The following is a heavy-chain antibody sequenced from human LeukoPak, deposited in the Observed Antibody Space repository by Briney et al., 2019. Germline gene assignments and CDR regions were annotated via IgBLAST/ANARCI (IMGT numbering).Heavy chain of an antibody. CDR2: IYYSGST. Sequence: PSETLSLTCTVSHDSISTYSWSWIRQPPGKGLEWIGYIYYSGSTNYNPSLKSRVTISVDTSKNQFSLKLSSVTAADTAVYYCARGAKYDFWSGYYIYWGQGTLVTVSS. V-gene: IGHV4-59*13. CDR3: ARGAKYDFWSGYYIY. J-gene: IGHJ4*02. CDR1: HDSISTYS. D-gene: IGHD3-3*01.